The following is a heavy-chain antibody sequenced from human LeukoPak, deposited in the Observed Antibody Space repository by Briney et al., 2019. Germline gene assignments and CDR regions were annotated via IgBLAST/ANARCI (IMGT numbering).Heavy chain of an antibody. Sequence: GGSLRLSCAASGFTFSSYAMSWVRQAPGKGLEWVSAISGSGGSTYYADSVKGRFTISRDNSKNTLYLQVNSLRAEDTAVYYCAKRGPRPGRWSDAFNIWGQGTMVTVSS. CDR3: AKRGPRPGRWSDAFNI. CDR2: ISGSGGST. D-gene: IGHD4-23*01. J-gene: IGHJ3*02. CDR1: GFTFSSYA. V-gene: IGHV3-23*01.